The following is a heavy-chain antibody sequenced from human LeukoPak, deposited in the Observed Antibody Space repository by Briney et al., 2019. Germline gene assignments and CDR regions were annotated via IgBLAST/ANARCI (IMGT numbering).Heavy chain of an antibody. J-gene: IGHJ4*02. V-gene: IGHV3-23*01. Sequence: GGSLRLSCAASGFTFSSYAMSWVRQAPGKGLEWVSAISGSGGSTYYADSVKGRFTISRDNSKNTLYLQMNSLRAEDTAVYYCAKVVSGRYSRQWELPPLVFDYWGQGTLATVSS. CDR1: GFTFSSYA. D-gene: IGHD1-26*01. CDR2: ISGSGGST. CDR3: AKVVSGRYSRQWELPPLVFDY.